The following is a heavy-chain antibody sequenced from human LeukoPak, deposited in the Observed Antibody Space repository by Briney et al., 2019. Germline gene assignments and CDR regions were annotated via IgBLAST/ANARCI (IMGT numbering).Heavy chain of an antibody. CDR3: ARGVRWLPIGGY. D-gene: IGHD5-24*01. Sequence: ASAKVSCKASGGTFSSYTISWVRQAPGQGLEWMGWMNPNSGNTGYAQKFQGRVTMTRNTSISTAYMELSSLRSEDTAVYYCARGVRWLPIGGYWGQGTLVTVSS. V-gene: IGHV1-8*02. CDR2: MNPNSGNT. CDR1: GGTFSSYT. J-gene: IGHJ4*02.